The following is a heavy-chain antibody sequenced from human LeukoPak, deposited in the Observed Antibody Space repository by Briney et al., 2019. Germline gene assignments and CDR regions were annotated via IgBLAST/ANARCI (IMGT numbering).Heavy chain of an antibody. J-gene: IGHJ4*02. CDR1: GFTFSSYA. Sequence: GGSLRLSCEASGFTFSSYAMIWVRQAPGKGLEWVAVISYDGSNKYYADSVKGRFTISRDNSKNTLYLQMNSLRAEDTAVYYCARSPIAVAGFFDYWGQGTLVTVSS. CDR2: ISYDGSNK. V-gene: IGHV3-30*03. D-gene: IGHD6-19*01. CDR3: ARSPIAVAGFFDY.